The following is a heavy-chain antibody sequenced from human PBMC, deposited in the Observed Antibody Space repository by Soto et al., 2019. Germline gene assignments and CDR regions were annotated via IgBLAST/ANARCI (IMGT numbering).Heavy chain of an antibody. Sequence: KPSETLSLTCAVSGGSISGSYYYWAWLRQSPGKGPEWIGSVSYTGFTSYNPSLESRVSVSVDTSKSQFSLKLSAVTAADTAVYYCATSQKGYNWNYFDHWGQGARVAVSS. J-gene: IGHJ4*02. CDR1: GGSISGSYYY. V-gene: IGHV4-39*01. CDR3: ATSQKGYNWNYFDH. D-gene: IGHD1-20*01. CDR2: VSYTGFT.